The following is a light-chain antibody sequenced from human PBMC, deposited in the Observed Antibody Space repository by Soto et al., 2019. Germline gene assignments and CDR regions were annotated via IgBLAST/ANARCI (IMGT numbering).Light chain of an antibody. V-gene: IGKV1-9*01. J-gene: IGKJ1*01. CDR1: QSISSY. Sequence: IQMTQSPSSLSASVGDRVTITCLGSQSISSYLNWYQQKPGKSPKLLIYAASSLQSGVPSRFSGSGSGTEFSLTISSLQPEDFAPYYCQQLDSYPRTFGQGTKVDI. CDR3: QQLDSYPRT. CDR2: AAS.